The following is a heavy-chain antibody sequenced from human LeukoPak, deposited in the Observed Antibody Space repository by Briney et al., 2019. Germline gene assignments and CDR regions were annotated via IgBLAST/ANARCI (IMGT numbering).Heavy chain of an antibody. CDR3: ASEETTNGGWTPKY. J-gene: IGHJ4*02. D-gene: IGHD6-19*01. Sequence: VGSLRLSPAPSGVTFSAYSMNSGREAPGEGVEWGSSINGSSSYIYYADSVKGRFTISRDNAKNSLYLQMNSLRAEDTAVYYCASEETTNGGWTPKYWGQGTLVTVSS. CDR1: GVTFSAYS. CDR2: INGSSSYI. V-gene: IGHV3-21*01.